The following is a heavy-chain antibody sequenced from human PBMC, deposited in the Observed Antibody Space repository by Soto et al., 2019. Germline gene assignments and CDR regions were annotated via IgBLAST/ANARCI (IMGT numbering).Heavy chain of an antibody. CDR3: ARDNRGWFGELGNYYYYGMDV. CDR1: GYTFTSYA. Sequence: QVPLVQSGAEVKKPGASVKVSCKASGYTFTSYAMHWVRQAPGQRLEWMGWINAGNGNTKYSQKFQGRVTITRDTSASTAYMELSSLRSEDTAVYYCARDNRGWFGELGNYYYYGMDVWGQGTTVTVSS. V-gene: IGHV1-3*01. D-gene: IGHD3-10*01. CDR2: INAGNGNT. J-gene: IGHJ6*02.